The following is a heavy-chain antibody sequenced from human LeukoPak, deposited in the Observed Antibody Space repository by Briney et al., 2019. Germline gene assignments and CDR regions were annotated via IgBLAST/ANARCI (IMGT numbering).Heavy chain of an antibody. D-gene: IGHD3-10*01. Sequence: GASVKVSCKASGYTFTSYGISWVRQAPGQGLEWMGWINPNSGGTNYAQKFQGRVTMTRDTSISTAYMELSRLRSDDTAVYFCATRPASDTYYGVLGYWGQGTLVTVSS. CDR3: ATRPASDTYYGVLGY. V-gene: IGHV1-2*02. J-gene: IGHJ4*02. CDR1: GYTFTSYG. CDR2: INPNSGGT.